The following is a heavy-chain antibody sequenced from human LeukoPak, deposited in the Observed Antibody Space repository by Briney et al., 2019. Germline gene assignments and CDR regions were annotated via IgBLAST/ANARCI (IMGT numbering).Heavy chain of an antibody. D-gene: IGHD6-13*01. CDR2: INHSGST. V-gene: IGHV4-34*01. Sequence: SETLSLTCAVYGGSFSGYYWSWIRQPPGEGLEWIGEINHSGSTNYNPSLKSRVTISIDTSKNQFSLKLSSVTAADTALYYCARGPGTWYYYWGQGTLVTVSS. CDR1: GGSFSGYY. J-gene: IGHJ4*02. CDR3: ARGPGTWYYY.